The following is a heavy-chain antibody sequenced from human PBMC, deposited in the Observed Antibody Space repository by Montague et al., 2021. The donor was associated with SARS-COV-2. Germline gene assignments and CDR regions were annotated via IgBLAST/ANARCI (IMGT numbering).Heavy chain of an antibody. J-gene: IGHJ4*02. D-gene: IGHD3-10*01. V-gene: IGHV4-31*02. CDR2: YSGNT. CDR3: AGAEDYYGSGSYLGFDY. Sequence: YSGNTYYNPSLKSRVTISVDTSKNQFSLKLSSVTAADTAVYYCAGAEDYYGSGSYLGFDYWGQGTLGTVS.